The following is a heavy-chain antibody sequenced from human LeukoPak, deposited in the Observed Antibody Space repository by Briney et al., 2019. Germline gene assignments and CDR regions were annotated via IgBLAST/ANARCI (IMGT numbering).Heavy chain of an antibody. CDR3: ARPLGSLKEYWWFDP. CDR2: INPKSGGT. V-gene: IGHV1-2*02. CDR1: GYTFSDYY. Sequence: ASVKVSCTASGYTFSDYYIHWLRQAPGQGPEWMGWINPKSGGTNYAQYFQGRVTMTRDTSSTTVYMDLTRLRSDGTAVYFCARPLGSLKEYWWFDPWGQGTLVTVSS. J-gene: IGHJ5*02. D-gene: IGHD2/OR15-2a*01.